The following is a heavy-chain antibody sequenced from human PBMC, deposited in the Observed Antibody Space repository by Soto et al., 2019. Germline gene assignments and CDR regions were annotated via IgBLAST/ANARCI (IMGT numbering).Heavy chain of an antibody. J-gene: IGHJ4*02. V-gene: IGHV1-69*08. CDR1: GGTFSSYT. CDR3: ARDSATPFDY. CDR2: IIPILGIA. D-gene: IGHD2-15*01. Sequence: QVQLVQSGAEVKKPGSSVKVSCKASGGTFSSYTISWVRQAPGQGLEWMGRIIPILGIANYAQKFQGRVTITAGKSTRTAYMELSSLRSEDTAVYYCARDSATPFDYWGQGTLVTVSS.